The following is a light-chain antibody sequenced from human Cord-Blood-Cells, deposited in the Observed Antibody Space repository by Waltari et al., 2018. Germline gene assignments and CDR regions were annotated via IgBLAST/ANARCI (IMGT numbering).Light chain of an antibody. CDR2: WAS. V-gene: IGKV4-1*01. J-gene: IGKJ5*01. Sequence: DIVMTQSPDSLAVSLGERATLNCKSSQSVLYSSNNNNYLAWYQQKPGQPPKLLIYWASTRESGVPDRFSGSGSGTDFTLTISSLQAEDVAVYYCQQYYSTPITFGQGTRLEIK. CDR3: QQYYSTPIT. CDR1: QSVLYSSNNNNY.